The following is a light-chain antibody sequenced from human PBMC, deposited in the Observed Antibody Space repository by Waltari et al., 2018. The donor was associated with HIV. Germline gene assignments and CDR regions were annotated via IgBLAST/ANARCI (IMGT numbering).Light chain of an antibody. CDR2: GVS. V-gene: IGKV3-20*01. CDR1: QTVKHNF. Sequence: EIVLAQSPGTLSLSPGETATLSCRASQTVKHNFVSWYQQRSGQAPRLLIYGVSSRATGIPNRFSGSGSGTDFTLTISRLEPEDFAVYYCQHYGGSPLYTFGQGTKLEMK. J-gene: IGKJ2*01. CDR3: QHYGGSPLYT.